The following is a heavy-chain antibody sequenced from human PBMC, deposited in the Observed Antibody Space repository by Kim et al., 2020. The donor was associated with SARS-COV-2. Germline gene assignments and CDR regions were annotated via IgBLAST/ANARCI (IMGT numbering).Heavy chain of an antibody. CDR3: ARGYSSSWYIPNWFDP. J-gene: IGHJ5*02. CDR1: GGSISSYY. CDR2: IYTSGST. D-gene: IGHD6-13*01. Sequence: SETLSLTCTVSGGSISSYYWSWIRQPAGKGLEWIGRIYTSGSTNYNPSLKSRVTMSVDTSKNQFSLKLSSVTAADTAVYYCARGYSSSWYIPNWFDPWGQGTLVTVSS. V-gene: IGHV4-4*07.